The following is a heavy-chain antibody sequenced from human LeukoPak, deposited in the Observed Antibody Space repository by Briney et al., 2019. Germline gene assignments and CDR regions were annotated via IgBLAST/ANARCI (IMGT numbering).Heavy chain of an antibody. J-gene: IGHJ4*02. CDR2: ISGSSGST. Sequence: WGSLTLSCTASGFTFNRDALHWLRQAPGKGLDGVATISGSSGSTYETDSGKGRFTISRDNFTNMLFLHINSLKAEDAASYYCAIDFYGFCSGFDYWGQGTLVTVSS. V-gene: IGHV3-23*01. CDR3: AIDFYGFCSGFDY. CDR1: GFTFNRDA. D-gene: IGHD3-3*01.